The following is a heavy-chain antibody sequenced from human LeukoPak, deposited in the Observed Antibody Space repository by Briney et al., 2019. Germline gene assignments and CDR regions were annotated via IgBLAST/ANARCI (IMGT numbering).Heavy chain of an antibody. V-gene: IGHV3-48*01. D-gene: IGHD6-13*01. CDR2: IGGKTSAI. CDR3: SKGFGQRLVNNWFDP. Sequence: GGSLRLSCAASGFTFNTYNMNWIRQAPGRGLEWVSYIGGKTSAIYYADSVKGRFTISRDNSKNTLYLEMSSLRTEDTAVYFCSKGFGQRLVNNWFDPWGQGTLVTVSS. J-gene: IGHJ5*02. CDR1: GFTFNTYN.